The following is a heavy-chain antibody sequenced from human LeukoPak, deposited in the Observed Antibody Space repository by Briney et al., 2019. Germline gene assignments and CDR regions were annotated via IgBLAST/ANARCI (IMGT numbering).Heavy chain of an antibody. CDR2: INTNTGNP. CDR1: GYTFTSYA. Sequence: ASVKVSCKASGYTFTSYAMNWVRQAPGQGLEWMGWINTNTGNPTYAQGFTGRFVFSLDTSVSTAYLQISSLKAEDTAVYYCARPSYSSSWWVSGGFPDYWGQGTLVTVSS. D-gene: IGHD6-13*01. V-gene: IGHV7-4-1*02. J-gene: IGHJ4*02. CDR3: ARPSYSSSWWVSGGFPDY.